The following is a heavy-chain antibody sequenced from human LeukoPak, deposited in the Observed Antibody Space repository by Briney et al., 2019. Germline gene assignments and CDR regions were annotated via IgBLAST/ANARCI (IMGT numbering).Heavy chain of an antibody. CDR2: IYSGGST. CDR1: GFTVSSNY. V-gene: IGHV3-53*01. D-gene: IGHD3-22*01. Sequence: GGSLRLSCAASGFTVSSNYMSWVRQAPGKGLEWVSVIYSGGSTYYADSVKGRFTISRDNSKNTLYLQMNSLRAEDTAVYYCARDSPYDSSGSDYWGQGTLVTVSS. CDR3: ARDSPYDSSGSDY. J-gene: IGHJ4*02.